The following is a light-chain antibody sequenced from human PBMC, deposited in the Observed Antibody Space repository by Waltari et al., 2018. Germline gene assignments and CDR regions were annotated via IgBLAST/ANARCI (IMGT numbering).Light chain of an antibody. Sequence: EIVLTQSPDTLSLSPGQTATLSCRASQTVAGDNLAWYQHQRGQAPRLLIYAASSRAAGVPDRFRGSASGTDFTLTINRLEPEDFAVYYCQQFDASVLTFGGGTKVEMK. CDR3: QQFDASVLT. V-gene: IGKV3-20*01. CDR1: QTVAGDN. CDR2: AAS. J-gene: IGKJ4*01.